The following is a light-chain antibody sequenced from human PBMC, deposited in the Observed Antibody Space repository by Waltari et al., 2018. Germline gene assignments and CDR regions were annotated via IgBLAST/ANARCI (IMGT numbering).Light chain of an antibody. CDR1: SPHRRYA. J-gene: IGLJ1*01. CDR2: VNSDGSN. V-gene: IGLV4-69*01. CDR3: QTWGTGTYV. Sequence: QLVRTQLPSASASLGPSVKLTCTLTSPHRRYAIAWVQHQPEQGPRYLMRVNSDGSNSKWDGISDRFSGSSSGAERHLSISSLQSEDEADYYCQTWGTGTYVFGSGTTLTVL.